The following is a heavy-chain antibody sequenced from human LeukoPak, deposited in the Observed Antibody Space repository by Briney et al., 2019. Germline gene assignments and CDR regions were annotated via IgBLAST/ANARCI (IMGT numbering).Heavy chain of an antibody. J-gene: IGHJ6*03. Sequence: LSGGSLRLSCAASGFTFDDYGMNWVRQAPGKGLEWVSGINWNGGSTTYADSVKGRFTISRDNAKNSLYLQMNSLRAEDTALYYCARDSKGYYYYMDVWGKGTTATVSS. CDR3: ARDSKGYYYYMDV. CDR2: INWNGGST. CDR1: GFTFDDYG. V-gene: IGHV3-20*04.